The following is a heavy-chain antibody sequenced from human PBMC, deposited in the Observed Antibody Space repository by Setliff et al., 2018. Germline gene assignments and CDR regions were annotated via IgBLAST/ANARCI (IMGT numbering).Heavy chain of an antibody. J-gene: IGHJ6*03. CDR1: SGSISTFY. V-gene: IGHV4-59*01. CDR2: IHHTGST. Sequence: PSETLSLTCTVSSGSISTFYWSWIRQPPGKGLEWIGYIHHTGSTKWNPALESRVTISLDTSKNQFSLKLSSVTAADTAVYYCARDRYYFMDVWGKGTTVTVSS. CDR3: ARDRYYFMDV.